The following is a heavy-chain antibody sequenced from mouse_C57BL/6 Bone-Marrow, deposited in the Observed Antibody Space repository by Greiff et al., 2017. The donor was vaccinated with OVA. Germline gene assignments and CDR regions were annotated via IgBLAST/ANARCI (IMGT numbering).Heavy chain of an antibody. Sequence: EVKLMESGGGLVQPGGSLKLSCAASGFTFSDYYMYWVRQTPKKRLEWVAYISNGGGSTYYPDTVKGRFTISRDNAKNTLYLQMSRLKSEDTAMYYCARPYYYGSSYVGYWGQGTTLTVSS. J-gene: IGHJ2*01. V-gene: IGHV5-12*01. D-gene: IGHD1-1*01. CDR3: ARPYYYGSSYVGY. CDR2: ISNGGGST. CDR1: GFTFSDYY.